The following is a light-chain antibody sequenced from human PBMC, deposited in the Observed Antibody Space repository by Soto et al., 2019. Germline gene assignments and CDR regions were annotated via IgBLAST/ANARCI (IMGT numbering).Light chain of an antibody. CDR2: STD. Sequence: QTVVTQEPSFSVSPGRTVTLTCGLSSGSVSTTYYPTWYQPTPGQAPRTLIYSTDNRSSGVPDRFSGSILGNKAALTITGAQADDESDYYCVLYMGRGIWVFGGGTKLTVL. CDR1: SGSVSTTYY. J-gene: IGLJ3*02. V-gene: IGLV8-61*01. CDR3: VLYMGRGIWV.